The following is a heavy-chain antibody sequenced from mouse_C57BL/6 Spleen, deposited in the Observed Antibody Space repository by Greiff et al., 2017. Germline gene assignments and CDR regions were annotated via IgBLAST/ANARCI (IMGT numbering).Heavy chain of an antibody. CDR3: ARLHYGSSYFDY. J-gene: IGHJ2*01. Sequence: QVQLQQPGAELVMPGASVKLSCKASGYTFTSYWMHWVKQRPGQGLEWIGEIDPSDSYTNYNQKFKGKSTLTVDKSSSTTYMRLSSLTSEDSAVYYCARLHYGSSYFDYWGQGTTLTVSS. CDR2: IDPSDSYT. D-gene: IGHD1-1*01. CDR1: GYTFTSYW. V-gene: IGHV1-69*01.